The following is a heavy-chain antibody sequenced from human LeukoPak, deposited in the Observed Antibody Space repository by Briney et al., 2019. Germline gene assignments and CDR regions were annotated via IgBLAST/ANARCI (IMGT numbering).Heavy chain of an antibody. J-gene: IGHJ4*02. CDR2: IYYSGST. CDR1: GGSISSSSYY. CDR3: ARQTGSGLFSLP. V-gene: IGHV4-39*01. Sequence: SEALSLTCTVSGGSISSSSYYWGWIRQPPGKGLEWIGSIYYSGSTYYNPSLKSRVTISIDTSKNQFSLKLTSVTAADTAVYYCARQTGSGLFSLPGGQGTLVTVSS. D-gene: IGHD3/OR15-3a*01.